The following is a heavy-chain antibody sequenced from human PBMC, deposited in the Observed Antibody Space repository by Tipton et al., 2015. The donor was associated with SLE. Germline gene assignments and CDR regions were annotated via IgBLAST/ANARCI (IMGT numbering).Heavy chain of an antibody. Sequence: LRLSCTVSGGSISSYFWSWIRQPPGKGLEWIGEINHSGSTNYNPSLKSRVTISVDTSKNQFSLKLNSVTAADTAVYFCAGFMTTLTFDIWGQGTMVTVSS. CDR3: AGFMTTLTFDI. J-gene: IGHJ3*02. CDR1: GGSISSYF. D-gene: IGHD4-17*01. CDR2: INHSGST. V-gene: IGHV4-34*01.